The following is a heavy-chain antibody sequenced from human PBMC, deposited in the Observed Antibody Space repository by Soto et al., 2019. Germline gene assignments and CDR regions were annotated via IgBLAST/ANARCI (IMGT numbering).Heavy chain of an antibody. CDR2: INPNSGGT. D-gene: IGHD3-22*01. Sequence: ASVKVSCKASGYTLTGYYMHWVRQAPGQGLEWMGWINPNSGGTNYAQKFQGWVTMTRDTSISTAYMELSRLRSDDTAVYYCARVAGIRNYYDSSGYSLDAFDIWGQGTMVTVSS. CDR3: ARVAGIRNYYDSSGYSLDAFDI. V-gene: IGHV1-2*04. CDR1: GYTLTGYY. J-gene: IGHJ3*02.